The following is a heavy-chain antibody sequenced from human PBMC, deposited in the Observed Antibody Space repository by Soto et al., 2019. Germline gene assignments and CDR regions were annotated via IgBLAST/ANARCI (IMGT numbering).Heavy chain of an antibody. D-gene: IGHD4-17*01. J-gene: IGHJ4*02. Sequence: QVQLQESGPGLVKPSETLSLTCTVSDGSINGYYWTWIRQPAGKGLEWIGRIYTSGTTSYNPSLKSRVTMSLDTSKNPFSLRLTSVTAADTAMYYCARDTVGISSPGVYWGRGTLVTVSS. V-gene: IGHV4-4*07. CDR3: ARDTVGISSPGVY. CDR1: DGSINGYY. CDR2: IYTSGTT.